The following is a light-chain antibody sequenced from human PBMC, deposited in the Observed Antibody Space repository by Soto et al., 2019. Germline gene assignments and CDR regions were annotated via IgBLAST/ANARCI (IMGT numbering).Light chain of an antibody. CDR2: EVS. CDR3: SSYTTSTTL. J-gene: IGLJ2*01. CDR1: SSDVGGYRY. V-gene: IGLV2-14*01. Sequence: QSVLTQPAAVSGSPGQSITISCTGTSSDVGGYRYVSWYQQHPGKAPKLIIYEVSYRPSEVSNRFSGSKSGNTASLTISGLRTEDEADYHCSSYTTSTTLFGGGTKVTVL.